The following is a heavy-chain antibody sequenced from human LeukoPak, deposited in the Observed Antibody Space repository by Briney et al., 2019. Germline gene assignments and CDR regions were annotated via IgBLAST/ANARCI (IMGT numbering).Heavy chain of an antibody. CDR2: IYYSGST. D-gene: IGHD2-21*01. Sequence: PSETLSLTCTVSGGSISRGDYYWSWIRQHPGKGLEWIGYIYYSGSTYYNPSLKSRVTISVDTSKNQFSLNLNSVTAADTAVYYCASGREIIATLSYWGQGTLVTVSS. CDR3: ASGREIIATLSY. J-gene: IGHJ4*02. V-gene: IGHV4-31*03. CDR1: GGSISRGDYY.